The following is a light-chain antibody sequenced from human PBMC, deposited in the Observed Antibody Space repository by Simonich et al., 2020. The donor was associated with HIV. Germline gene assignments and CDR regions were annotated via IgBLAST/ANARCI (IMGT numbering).Light chain of an antibody. Sequence: DIVMTQSPDSLAVFLGERATINCKSSLSVLYSSNNKNYLDWYQQKPGQPPKLLIYWTSTRESGVPDRFSGSGSGTDFTLTISSLQAEDVAVYYCQQYYSTPISFGQGTRLEIK. J-gene: IGKJ5*01. CDR2: WTS. CDR3: QQYYSTPIS. V-gene: IGKV4-1*01. CDR1: LSVLYSSNNKNY.